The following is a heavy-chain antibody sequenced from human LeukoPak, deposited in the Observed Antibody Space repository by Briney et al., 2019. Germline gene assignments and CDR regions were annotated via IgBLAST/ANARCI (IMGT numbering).Heavy chain of an antibody. J-gene: IGHJ6*02. Sequence: ASVKVSCKASGYTFTSNAMHWVRQAPGQGLEWMGIINPSGGSTSYAQKFQGRVTMNRDTSTSTVYMELSSLRSEDTAVYYCAKDIGESSSSVGGRYYYGMDVWGQGTTVTVSS. CDR2: INPSGGST. D-gene: IGHD6-6*01. CDR1: GYTFTSNA. CDR3: AKDIGESSSSVGGRYYYGMDV. V-gene: IGHV1-46*01.